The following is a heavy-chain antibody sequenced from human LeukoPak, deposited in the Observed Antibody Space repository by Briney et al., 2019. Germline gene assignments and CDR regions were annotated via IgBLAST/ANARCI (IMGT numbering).Heavy chain of an antibody. CDR3: ARERGSYYYDSSGYQTAGDY. CDR2: ISAYNGNT. Sequence: GASVKVSCKASGYTFTSYGISWVRQAPGQGLEWMGWISAYNGNTNYAQKLQGRVTMTTDTSTSTAYMELRSLRSDDTAVYYCARERGSYYYDSSGYQTAGDYWGQGTLVTVSS. D-gene: IGHD3-22*01. J-gene: IGHJ4*02. V-gene: IGHV1-18*04. CDR1: GYTFTSYG.